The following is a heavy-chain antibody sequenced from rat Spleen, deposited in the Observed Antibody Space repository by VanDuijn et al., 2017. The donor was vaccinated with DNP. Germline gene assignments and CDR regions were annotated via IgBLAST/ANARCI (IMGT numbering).Heavy chain of an antibody. J-gene: IGHJ2*01. Sequence: EVQLVESGRGLVQPGRSLKLSCAASGFTFSDYYMAWVRQAPTKGLEWVATINSVGGTTYYRDSVKGRFTISRDNAQSTLHLQMDSLRSEDTATYYCTTERYYGPNYFDYWGQGVMVTVSS. CDR3: TTERYYGPNYFDY. V-gene: IGHV5-20*01. D-gene: IGHD1-6*01. CDR1: GFTFSDYY. CDR2: INSVGGTT.